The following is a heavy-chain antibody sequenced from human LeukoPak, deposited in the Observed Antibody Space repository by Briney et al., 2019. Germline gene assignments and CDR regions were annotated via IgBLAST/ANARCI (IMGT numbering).Heavy chain of an antibody. Sequence: SETLSLTCTVSGGSISSSSYYWGWIRQPPGKGLEWIGSIYYSGSTYYNPSLKSRVTISVDTSKNQFSLKLSSVTAADTAVYYCATWVVITGSFDYWGQGTLVTVSS. CDR2: IYYSGST. CDR1: GGSISSSSYY. J-gene: IGHJ4*02. D-gene: IGHD3-22*01. CDR3: ATWVVITGSFDY. V-gene: IGHV4-39*07.